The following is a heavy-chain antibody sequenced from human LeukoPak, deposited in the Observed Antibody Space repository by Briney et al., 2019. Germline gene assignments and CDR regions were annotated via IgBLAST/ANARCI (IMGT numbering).Heavy chain of an antibody. V-gene: IGHV4-39*01. CDR3: ARRVMGCSSTSCYSGAFDI. J-gene: IGHJ3*02. Sequence: PSETLSLTCTVSGGSISSSSYYWGWIRQPPGKGLEWIGSIYYSGSTYYNPSLKSRVTISVDTSKNQFSLKLSSVTAAGTAVYYCARRVMGCSSTSCYSGAFDIWGQGTMVTVSS. D-gene: IGHD2-2*02. CDR2: IYYSGST. CDR1: GGSISSSSYY.